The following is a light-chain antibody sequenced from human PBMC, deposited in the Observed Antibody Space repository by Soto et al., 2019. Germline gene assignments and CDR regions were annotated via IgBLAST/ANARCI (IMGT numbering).Light chain of an antibody. CDR2: DNN. CDR3: GTWDSSLSAYV. V-gene: IGLV1-51*01. J-gene: IGLJ1*01. Sequence: QSALTQPPSVSAAPGQKVTISCSGSSSNIGYNYVSWYQQLPGTAPKVLIYDNNKRPSGIPDRFSGSKSGTSATLGITGLQTGDEADYYCGTWDSSLSAYVFGTGTKLTVL. CDR1: SSNIGYNY.